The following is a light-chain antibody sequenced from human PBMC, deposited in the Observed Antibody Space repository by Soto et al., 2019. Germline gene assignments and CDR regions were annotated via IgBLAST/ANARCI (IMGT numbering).Light chain of an antibody. Sequence: DIQMTQSPSSLSASVGDRVTITCLASQGVSAYLLWYQQTQGKAPKLLIYAASNLLSGVPSKISNSGYGTNITLTNSRLEPEDFGTYYCQHNYKTPHTFGQGTKLDTK. J-gene: IGKJ2*01. CDR1: QGVSAY. CDR3: QHNYKTPHT. CDR2: AAS. V-gene: IGKV1-39*01.